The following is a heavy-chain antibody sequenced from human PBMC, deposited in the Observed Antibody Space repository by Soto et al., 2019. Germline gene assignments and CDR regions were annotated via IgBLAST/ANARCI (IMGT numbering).Heavy chain of an antibody. CDR3: ARNAGGDDPLGPFYYFDY. CDR2: IIPIFGTA. J-gene: IGHJ4*02. CDR1: GYTFTSYA. V-gene: IGHV1-69*13. D-gene: IGHD2-21*02. Sequence: SVKVSCKASGYTFTSYAMHWVRQAPGQGLEWMGGIIPIFGTANYAQKFQGRVTITADESTSTAYMELSSLRSEDTAVYYCARNAGGDDPLGPFYYFDYWGQGTLVTVSS.